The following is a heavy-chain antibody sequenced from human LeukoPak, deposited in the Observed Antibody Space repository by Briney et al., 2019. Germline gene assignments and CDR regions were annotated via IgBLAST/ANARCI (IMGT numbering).Heavy chain of an antibody. D-gene: IGHD3-22*01. CDR3: ATPGHYYDSSGYNDAFDI. CDR1: GGTFSSYA. CDR2: IIPILGIA. V-gene: IGHV1-69*04. Sequence: SEKVSCKASGGTFSSYAISWVRQAPGQGLEWMGRIIPILGIANYAQKFQGRVTITADKSTSTAYMELSSLRSEDTAVYYCATPGHYYDSSGYNDAFDIWGQGTMVTVSS. J-gene: IGHJ3*02.